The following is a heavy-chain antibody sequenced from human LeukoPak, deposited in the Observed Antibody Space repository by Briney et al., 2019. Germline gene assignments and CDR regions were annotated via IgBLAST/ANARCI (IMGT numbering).Heavy chain of an antibody. CDR2: IYYSGST. D-gene: IGHD3-9*01. CDR1: GGSISSYY. J-gene: IGHJ5*02. CDR3: ARVVLRFDP. V-gene: IGHV4-59*01. Sequence: PSVTLSLTCTVSGGSISSYYWSWIRQPPGKGLEWIGYIYYSGSTNYNPSLKSRVTISVDTSKNQFSLKLSSVTAADTAVYYCARVVLRFDPWAREPWSPSPQ.